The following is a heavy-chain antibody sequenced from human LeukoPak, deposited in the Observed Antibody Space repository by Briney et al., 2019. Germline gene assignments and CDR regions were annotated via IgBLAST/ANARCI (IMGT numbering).Heavy chain of an antibody. CDR2: ISYDGSNK. CDR3: ASYTYPPLDY. V-gene: IGHV3-30*04. J-gene: IGHJ4*02. Sequence: GGSLRLSCAASGFTFSSYAMHWVRQAPGKGLEWVAVISYDGSNKYYADSVKGRFTISRDNSKNTLYLQMSSLRAEDTAVYYCASYTYPPLDYWGQGTLVTVSS. D-gene: IGHD3-16*01. CDR1: GFTFSSYA.